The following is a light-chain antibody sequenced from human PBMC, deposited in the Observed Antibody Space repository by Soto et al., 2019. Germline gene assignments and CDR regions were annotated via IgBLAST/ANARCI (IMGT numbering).Light chain of an antibody. CDR3: QKRVNGPT. V-gene: IGKV3-11*01. CDR1: QSISSY. Sequence: EIVLTQSPATLSLSPGERATLSCRASQSISSYLGWYQQKPGQAPRLLIYDVSKRATGIPARFSGSGSGTDFTLTISSLEPEDFAVYYCQKRVNGPTFGGGTKGETK. CDR2: DVS. J-gene: IGKJ4*01.